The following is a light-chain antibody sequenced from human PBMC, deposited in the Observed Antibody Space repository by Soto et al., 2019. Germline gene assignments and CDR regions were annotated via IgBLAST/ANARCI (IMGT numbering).Light chain of an antibody. J-gene: IGKJ2*01. Sequence: DIQMTQSPSSLSASVGDRVTITCRASQTISNSLNWYQQKSGKAPKLLIFAASSLQSGVPSRFSGSGSGTDFSLTINSLQPEDFATYYCQQSYSTPHTFGQGTKVEIK. CDR3: QQSYSTPHT. CDR2: AAS. V-gene: IGKV1-39*01. CDR1: QTISNS.